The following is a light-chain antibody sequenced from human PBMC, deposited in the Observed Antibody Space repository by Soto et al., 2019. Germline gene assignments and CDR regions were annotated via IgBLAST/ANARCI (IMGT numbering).Light chain of an antibody. Sequence: QSALTQPASVSRSPGQSITISCTGTSSDVGNYDYVSWYQQYPGKAPKLMIYAVSRRPSGVSNRFSGSKSGNTASLTISGLQAADEADYYCTSYTPSSTYVFGTGTKLTVL. CDR2: AVS. V-gene: IGLV2-14*03. CDR3: TSYTPSSTYV. CDR1: SSDVGNYDY. J-gene: IGLJ1*01.